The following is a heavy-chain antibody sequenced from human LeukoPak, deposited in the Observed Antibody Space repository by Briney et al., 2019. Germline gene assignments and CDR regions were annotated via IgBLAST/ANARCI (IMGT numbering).Heavy chain of an antibody. D-gene: IGHD1-26*01. CDR2: TSYSGST. V-gene: IGHV4-59*08. Sequence: SETLSLTCTVSSGSIGTYYWAWIRQTPGKGLEWIGYTSYSGSTKHNPSLTRRITISLDTSKNQCPQELRSMTAADPAMYYCARQAGSSTTFDSWGQGTLVTVSS. CDR1: SGSIGTYY. J-gene: IGHJ4*02. CDR3: ARQAGSSTTFDS.